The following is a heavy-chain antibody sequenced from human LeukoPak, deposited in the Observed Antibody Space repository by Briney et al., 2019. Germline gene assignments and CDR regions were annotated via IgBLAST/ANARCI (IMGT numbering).Heavy chain of an antibody. V-gene: IGHV3-43D*03. CDR1: GFTFDDYA. CDR2: ISWDGGST. J-gene: IGHJ6*03. CDR3: AKDKMITFGGVIVPGYYMDV. Sequence: PGGSLRLSCAASGFTFDDYAMHWVRQAPGKGLEWVSLISWDGGSTYYADSVKGRFTISRDNSKNSLYLQMNSLRAEDTALYYCAKDKMITFGGVIVPGYYMDVWGKGTTVTVSS. D-gene: IGHD3-16*02.